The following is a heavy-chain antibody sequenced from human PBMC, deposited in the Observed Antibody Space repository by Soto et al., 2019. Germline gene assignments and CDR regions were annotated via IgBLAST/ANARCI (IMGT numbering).Heavy chain of an antibody. CDR3: ASGGNWFDP. Sequence: TLSLTCNVSGGSISNYYWTWVRQSPEKGLEWIGYMYYNGNINYNPSLKSRVTISIDTSKNQFSLTLKSVTAADTAVYYCASGGNWFDPWGQGVLVTVSS. CDR1: GGSISNYY. V-gene: IGHV4-59*01. D-gene: IGHD3-16*01. CDR2: MYYNGNI. J-gene: IGHJ5*02.